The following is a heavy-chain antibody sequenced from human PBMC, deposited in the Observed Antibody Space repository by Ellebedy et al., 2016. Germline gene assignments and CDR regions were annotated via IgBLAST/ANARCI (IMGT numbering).Heavy chain of an antibody. J-gene: IGHJ4*02. CDR1: GFTVSSNY. CDR2: IYRSGST. CDR3: AGDSRGITAAGTSLHY. V-gene: IGHV3-53*01. Sequence: GGSLRLSCAVSGFTVSSNYMSWVRQAPGKGLEWVAIIYRSGSTFYPDSVKGRSTISRDNSKNTLYLQMNSLRAEDTAVYYCAGDSRGITAAGTSLHYWGQGTLVTVSS. D-gene: IGHD6-13*01.